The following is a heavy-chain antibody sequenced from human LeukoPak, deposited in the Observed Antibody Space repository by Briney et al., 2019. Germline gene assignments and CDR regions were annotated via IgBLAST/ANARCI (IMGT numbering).Heavy chain of an antibody. D-gene: IGHD3-10*01. CDR2: IYYSGST. CDR1: GGSISSYY. CDR3: ARLMRHGSGDGRFDP. V-gene: IGHV4-59*01. Sequence: SETLSLTCTVSGGSISSYYWSWIRQPPGKGLEWIGYIYYSGSTNYNPSLKSRVTISVDTSKNQFSLKLSSVTAADTAVYYCARLMRHGSGDGRFDPWGQGTLVTVSS. J-gene: IGHJ5*02.